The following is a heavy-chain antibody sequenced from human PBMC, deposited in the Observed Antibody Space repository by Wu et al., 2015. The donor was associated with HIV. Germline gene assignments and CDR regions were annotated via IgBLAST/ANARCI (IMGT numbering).Heavy chain of an antibody. Sequence: QVHLVQSGAEVKKPGASVKVSCKASGYPFTSYGISWVRQAPGQGLEWMGWISTYNGNTDSAQKLRGRVTLTTDTSTSTAYMELRSLRSDDTAMYYCARDPGFGSSWDYYYYGMDGLGPRDHGHRL. CDR2: ISTYNGNT. D-gene: IGHD6-13*01. J-gene: IGHJ6*02. V-gene: IGHV1-18*01. CDR3: ARDPGFGSSWDYYYYGMDG. CDR1: GYPFTSYG.